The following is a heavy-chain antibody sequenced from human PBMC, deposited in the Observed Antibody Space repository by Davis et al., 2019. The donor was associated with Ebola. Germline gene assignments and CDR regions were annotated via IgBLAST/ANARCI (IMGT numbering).Heavy chain of an antibody. CDR1: VRTLSSYA. J-gene: IGHJ5*02. Sequence: SVTVSCQASVRTLSSYALNWVRQAPAQGLEWLGDISPMFGTTNYAQTFQGRATITADESTNTAYMELISLRSEDTAIYYCAREVEPHLPAFDPWGQGTLVTVSS. CDR3: AREVEPHLPAFDP. D-gene: IGHD1-14*01. CDR2: ISPMFGTT. V-gene: IGHV1-69*13.